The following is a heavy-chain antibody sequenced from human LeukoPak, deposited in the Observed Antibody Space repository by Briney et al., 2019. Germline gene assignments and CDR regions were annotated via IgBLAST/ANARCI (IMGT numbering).Heavy chain of an antibody. J-gene: IGHJ6*03. Sequence: PSETLSLTCTVSGGSINNYYWTWIRQPAGKGLEWIGRIYTSGSTNYNPSLKSRVTMSVDTSKSQFSLKLSSVTAADTAVYYCARGGYEYYYMDVWGKRTTVTVSS. CDR2: IYTSGST. D-gene: IGHD3-16*01. CDR1: GGSINNYY. CDR3: ARGGYEYYYMDV. V-gene: IGHV4-4*07.